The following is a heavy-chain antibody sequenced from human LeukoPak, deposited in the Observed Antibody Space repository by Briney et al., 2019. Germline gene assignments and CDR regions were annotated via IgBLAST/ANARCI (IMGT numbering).Heavy chain of an antibody. Sequence: GGSLRLSCAASGFTFSSYSMNWVRQAPGKGLEWVSSISSSSSYIYYADSVKGRFTISRDNAKNSLYLQRNSLRAEDTAVYYCARGYLRGVQNLGYWGQGTLVTVSS. J-gene: IGHJ4*02. D-gene: IGHD3-10*02. CDR3: ARGYLRGVQNLGY. V-gene: IGHV3-21*01. CDR2: ISSSSSYI. CDR1: GFTFSSYS.